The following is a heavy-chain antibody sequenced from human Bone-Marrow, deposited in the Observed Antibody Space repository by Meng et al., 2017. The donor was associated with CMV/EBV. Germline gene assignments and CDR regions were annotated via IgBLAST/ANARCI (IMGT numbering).Heavy chain of an antibody. CDR1: GFTFSSYW. D-gene: IGHD3-3*01. CDR3: ARSLGVGFLEWLSPPGGMDV. J-gene: IGHJ6*02. CDR2: INSDGSST. V-gene: IGHV3-74*01. Sequence: GGSLRLSCAASGFTFSSYWMHWVRQAPGKGLVWVSRINSDGSSTSYADSVKGRFTISRDNAKNSLYLQMNSLRAEDTAVYYCARSLGVGFLEWLSPPGGMDVWGQGTTVTVSS.